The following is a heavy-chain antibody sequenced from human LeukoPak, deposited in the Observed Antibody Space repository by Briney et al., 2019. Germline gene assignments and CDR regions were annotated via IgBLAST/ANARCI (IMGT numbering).Heavy chain of an antibody. Sequence: KASETLSLTCAVYGGSFSGYYWSWIRQPPGKGLEWIGEINHSGSTNYNPSLKSRVTISVDTSKNQFSLKLSSATAADTAVYYCARGSHYYGSGGGYWGQGTLVTVSS. V-gene: IGHV4-34*01. CDR3: ARGSHYYGSGGGY. CDR1: GGSFSGYY. CDR2: INHSGST. D-gene: IGHD3-10*01. J-gene: IGHJ4*02.